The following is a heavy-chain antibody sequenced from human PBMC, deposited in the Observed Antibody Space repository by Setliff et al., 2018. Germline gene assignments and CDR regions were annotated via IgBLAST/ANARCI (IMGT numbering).Heavy chain of an antibody. CDR1: GGSISSSYY. J-gene: IGHJ6*02. V-gene: IGHV4-4*07. CDR2: VYTSGGT. Sequence: PSETLSLTCTVSGGSISSSYYWSWIRQPAGKGLEWIGRVYTSGGTNYNPSLESRVTISLDTSKNQLSLKLTSVTAADTAVYYCARDQWVRSPPLYFSYGMDVWGLGTTVTVSS. D-gene: IGHD5-12*01. CDR3: ARDQWVRSPPLYFSYGMDV.